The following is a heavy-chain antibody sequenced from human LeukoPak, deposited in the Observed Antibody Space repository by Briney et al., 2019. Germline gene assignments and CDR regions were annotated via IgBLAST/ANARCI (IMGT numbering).Heavy chain of an antibody. V-gene: IGHV3-7*01. CDR1: GFTFNKFW. CDR3: ARVQSWYDSSGYSKDYYYGMDV. Sequence: PGGSLRLSCATSGFTFNKFWMTWVRQAPGKGPEWVANIKQDGSEKYYVDSVKGRFTISRDNAKNSLYLQMNSLRAEDTAVYYCARVQSWYDSSGYSKDYYYGMDVWGQGTTVTVSS. CDR2: IKQDGSEK. J-gene: IGHJ6*02. D-gene: IGHD3-22*01.